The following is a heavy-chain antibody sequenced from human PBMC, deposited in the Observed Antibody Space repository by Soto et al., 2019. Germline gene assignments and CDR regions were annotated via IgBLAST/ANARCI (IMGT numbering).Heavy chain of an antibody. CDR1: GGSIGSYY. CDR2: IYYSGST. CDR3: ARVTEYDFWSGYSFYMDV. D-gene: IGHD3-3*01. Sequence: PSETLSLTCTVSGGSIGSYYWSWIRQPPGKGLEWIGYIYYSGSTNYNPSLKSRVTISVDTSKNQFSLKLSSVTAADTAVYYCARVTEYDFWSGYSFYMDVWGKGTTVTVSS. V-gene: IGHV4-59*13. J-gene: IGHJ6*03.